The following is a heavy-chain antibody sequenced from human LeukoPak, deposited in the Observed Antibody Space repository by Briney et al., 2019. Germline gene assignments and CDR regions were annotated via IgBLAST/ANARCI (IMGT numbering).Heavy chain of an antibody. CDR1: GGSISSNNYY. CDR2: ISGSGGRT. V-gene: IGHV3-23*01. CDR3: AKVAYDSAMVSGDY. J-gene: IGHJ4*02. Sequence: ETLSLTCTVSGGSISSNNYYWGWVRQPPGKGLEWVSAISGSGGRTYYVDSVKGRFTISRDNSKNTLYLQMNSLRAEDTAIYYCAKVAYDSAMVSGDYWGQGTLVTVSS. D-gene: IGHD5-18*01.